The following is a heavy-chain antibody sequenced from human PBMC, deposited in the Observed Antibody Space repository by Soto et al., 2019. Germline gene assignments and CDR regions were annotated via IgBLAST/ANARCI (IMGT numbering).Heavy chain of an antibody. V-gene: IGHV3-7*01. D-gene: IGHD3-16*01. CDR2: MNQDGGEK. CDR1: GFTFSNYW. Sequence: EVQLVESGGGLVQPGGSLRLSCAASGFTFSNYWLTWVRLAPGKGLEWVANMNQDGGEKYYVDSVKGRFTISRDNAKNSLYLQMSSLRAEDAAVYYCARDTWGYFDYWGPGTVVTVSS. J-gene: IGHJ4*02. CDR3: ARDTWGYFDY.